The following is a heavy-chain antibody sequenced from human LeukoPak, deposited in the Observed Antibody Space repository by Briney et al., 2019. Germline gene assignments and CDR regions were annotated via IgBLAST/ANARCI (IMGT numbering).Heavy chain of an antibody. CDR1: GFTVSSNY. CDR3: ARDLWFGELLYPDWFDP. D-gene: IGHD3-10*01. V-gene: IGHV3-21*01. CDR2: ISSSSSYI. Sequence: GGSLRLSCAASGFTVSSNYMSWVRQAPGKGLEWVSSISSSSSYIYYADSVKGRFTISRDNAKNSLYLQMNSLRAEDTAVYYCARDLWFGELLYPDWFDPWGQGTLVTVSS. J-gene: IGHJ5*02.